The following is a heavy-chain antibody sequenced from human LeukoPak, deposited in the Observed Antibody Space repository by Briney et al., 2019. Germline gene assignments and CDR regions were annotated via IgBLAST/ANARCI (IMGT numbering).Heavy chain of an antibody. CDR1: GGSISSGGYS. Sequence: SQTLSLTCTVSGGSISSGGYSWNWIRQPPGKGLEWIGEIYRTGSANYNPSLKSRVTISVDKSKNQFSLSLNSVTAADTAVYYCVRCGSYCLDYWGQGTLVTVSS. D-gene: IGHD1-26*01. J-gene: IGHJ4*02. CDR3: VRCGSYCLDY. V-gene: IGHV4-30-2*01. CDR2: IYRTGSA.